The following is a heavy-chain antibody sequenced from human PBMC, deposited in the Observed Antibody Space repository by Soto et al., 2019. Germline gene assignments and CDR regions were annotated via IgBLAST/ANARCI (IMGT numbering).Heavy chain of an antibody. CDR3: ARDYYYDSSGYSL. D-gene: IGHD3-22*01. CDR1: GGSFSGYY. V-gene: IGHV4-34*01. Sequence: SETLSLTCAVYGGSFSGYYWSWIRQPPGKGLEWIGEINHSGSTNYNPSLKSRVTISVDTSKNQFSLKLSSVTAADTAVYYCARDYYYDSSGYSLWGQGTLVTVSS. J-gene: IGHJ4*02. CDR2: INHSGST.